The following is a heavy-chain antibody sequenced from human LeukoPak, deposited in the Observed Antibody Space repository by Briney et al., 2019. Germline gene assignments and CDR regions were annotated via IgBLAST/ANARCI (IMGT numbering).Heavy chain of an antibody. D-gene: IGHD1-14*01. CDR1: GFTFSSYT. Sequence: TGGSLRLSCAASGFTFSSYTMNWVRLAPGKGLEWVSSISSTSTYIYFTDSLKGRLTISRDNAKNSLFLQMNSLRVDDTAVYYCARGGPGRVNFDYWGHGTLVTVSS. J-gene: IGHJ4*01. CDR2: ISSTSTYI. V-gene: IGHV3-21*01. CDR3: ARGGPGRVNFDY.